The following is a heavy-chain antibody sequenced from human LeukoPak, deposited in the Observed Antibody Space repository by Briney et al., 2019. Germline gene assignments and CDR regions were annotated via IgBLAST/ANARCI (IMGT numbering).Heavy chain of an antibody. J-gene: IGHJ3*02. CDR3: ARDLKDFWSGYYIGDAFDI. D-gene: IGHD3-3*01. V-gene: IGHV3-21*01. CDR2: ISSSSSYI. CDR1: GFTFSSYS. Sequence: AGSLRLSCAASGFTFSSYSMNWVRQAPGKGLDGVSSISSSSSYINYTASVKGRFTISRDNAKNSLYLQMNSLRAEDTAVYYCARDLKDFWSGYYIGDAFDIWGQGTMVTVSS.